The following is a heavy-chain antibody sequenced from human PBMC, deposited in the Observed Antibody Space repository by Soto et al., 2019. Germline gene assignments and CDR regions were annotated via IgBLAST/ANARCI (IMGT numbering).Heavy chain of an antibody. V-gene: IGHV3-7*01. CDR2: IKQDGSEK. CDR3: ACSSWYEVFDY. J-gene: IGHJ4*02. CDR1: GFTFSSYW. D-gene: IGHD6-13*01. Sequence: GGSLSLSCAASGFTFSSYWMSWVRQAPGKGLEWVANIKQDGSEKYYVDSVKGRFTISRDNAKNSLYLQMNSLRAEDTAVYYCACSSWYEVFDYWGQGTLVTVSS.